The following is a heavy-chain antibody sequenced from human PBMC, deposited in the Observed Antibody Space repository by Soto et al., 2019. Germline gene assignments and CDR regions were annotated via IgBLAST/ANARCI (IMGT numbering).Heavy chain of an antibody. CDR2: LSGSGGNA. CDR3: AKDGASGSYPPNYYFGMDV. D-gene: IGHD1-26*01. CDR1: GFTFSSYA. Sequence: GGSLRLSCAAPGFTFSSYAMSWVRQAPGKGLEWVSTLSGSGGNAYYADSVKGRFSISRDNSNNTLRLQMNSLRADDTAVYYCAKDGASGSYPPNYYFGMDVWGQGTTVTVSS. J-gene: IGHJ6*02. V-gene: IGHV3-23*01.